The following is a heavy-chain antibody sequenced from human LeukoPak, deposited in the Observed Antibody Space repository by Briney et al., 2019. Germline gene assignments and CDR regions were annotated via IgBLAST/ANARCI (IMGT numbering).Heavy chain of an antibody. CDR2: INPNSGGT. Sequence: ASVKVSCKASGYTFTGYYMHWVRQAPGQGLEWMGWINPNSGGTNYAQKFQGRVTMTRDTSISTAYMELSRLRSDDTAVYYCASEFVKTSMAETYYFDYWGQGTLVTVSS. CDR1: GYTFTGYY. D-gene: IGHD6-6*01. CDR3: ASEFVKTSMAETYYFDY. J-gene: IGHJ4*02. V-gene: IGHV1-2*02.